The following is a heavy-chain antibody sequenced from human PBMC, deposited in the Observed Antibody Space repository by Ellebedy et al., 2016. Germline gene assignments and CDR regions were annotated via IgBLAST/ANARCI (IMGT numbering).Heavy chain of an antibody. D-gene: IGHD6-13*01. Sequence: GESLKISXAASGFTFSAYSMNWVRQAPGKGLEWVSSIAPSGGSIFYAKSLEGRFSISRDNAGQSLFLQMNNLRAEDTAVYYCARDSYVTDMSAAGTGDLDYWGPGTLVTVSS. CDR3: ARDSYVTDMSAAGTGDLDY. V-gene: IGHV3-21*01. CDR2: IAPSGGSI. J-gene: IGHJ4*02. CDR1: GFTFSAYS.